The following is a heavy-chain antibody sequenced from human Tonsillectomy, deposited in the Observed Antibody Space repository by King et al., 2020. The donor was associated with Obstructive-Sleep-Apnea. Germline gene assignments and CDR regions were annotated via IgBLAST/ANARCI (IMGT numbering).Heavy chain of an antibody. D-gene: IGHD3-10*01. V-gene: IGHV4-34*01. CDR3: ARGSRLLLWFGESRSNRAGSFDY. CDR1: GGSFSGYY. Sequence: VQLQQWGAGLLKPSETLSLTCAVYGGSFSGYYWSWIRQPPGKGLEWIGEINHSGSTNYNPSLKSRVTISVDTSKNQFSLKLSSVTAADTAVYYCARGSRLLLWFGESRSNRAGSFDYWGQGTLVTVSS. CDR2: INHSGST. J-gene: IGHJ4*02.